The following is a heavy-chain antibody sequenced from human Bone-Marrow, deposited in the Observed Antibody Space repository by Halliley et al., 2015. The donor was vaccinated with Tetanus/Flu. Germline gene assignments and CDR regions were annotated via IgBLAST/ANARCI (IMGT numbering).Heavy chain of an antibody. CDR3: ARVGLGISALDY. CDR1: GASIGSSY. CDR2: IYYSGST. V-gene: IGHV4-59*01. D-gene: IGHD7-27*01. Sequence: GLVKPSETLSLTCSVSGASIGSSYWGWIRQSPGEGLKWIGYIYYSGSTNYNPSLRSRVTILVDTSKSQVSLRLLSVTAADTAVYYCARVGLGISALDYWGQGILVTVSS. J-gene: IGHJ4*02.